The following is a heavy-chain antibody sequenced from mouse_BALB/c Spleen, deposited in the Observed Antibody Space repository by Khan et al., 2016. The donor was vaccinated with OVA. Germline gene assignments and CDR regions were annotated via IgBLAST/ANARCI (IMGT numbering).Heavy chain of an antibody. CDR3: ARQYSNSFFEY. Sequence: EVQRVESGGDLVKPGGSLKLSCAASGFTFSSFGMSWIRQTPDKRLEWVATISSGGSYTYYPDSVKGRLTISRDNAKNTLYLQMSSLKSEDTAMYYCARQYSNSFFEYWGQGTTLTVSS. CDR2: ISSGGSYT. D-gene: IGHD2-5*01. V-gene: IGHV5-6*01. J-gene: IGHJ2*01. CDR1: GFTFSSFG.